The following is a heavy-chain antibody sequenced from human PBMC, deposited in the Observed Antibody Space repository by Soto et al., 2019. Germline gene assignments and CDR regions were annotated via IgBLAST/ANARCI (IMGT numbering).Heavy chain of an antibody. V-gene: IGHV1-69*02. CDR2: IIPVLDLA. D-gene: IGHD3-10*01. J-gene: IGHJ6*04. CDR3: ARGGKLGGDLDV. CDR1: GGTFNRET. Sequence: QAQLVQSGAEVKKPGSSVKVSCKASGGTFNRETFSWVRQAPGQGLQWMGRIIPVLDLADYAQKLQGRVTITADTSTTTVYLDLSGLGSDDTAVYYCARGGKLGGDLDVWGKGTPVIVSS.